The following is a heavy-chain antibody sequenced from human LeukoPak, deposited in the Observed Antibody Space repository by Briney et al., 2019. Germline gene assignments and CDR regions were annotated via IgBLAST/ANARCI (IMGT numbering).Heavy chain of an antibody. CDR3: ARGRGVVGAIDY. J-gene: IGHJ4*02. CDR1: GFTFSSYS. CDR2: ISSSSSYI. V-gene: IGHV3-21*01. D-gene: IGHD1-26*01. Sequence: GGSLRLSCAASGFTFSSYSMNWVRQAPGKGLEWVSSISSSSSYIYYADSVKGRFTISRDNAKNSLYLQMNSLRAEDTAVYYCARGRGVVGAIDYWGQGTLVTVSS.